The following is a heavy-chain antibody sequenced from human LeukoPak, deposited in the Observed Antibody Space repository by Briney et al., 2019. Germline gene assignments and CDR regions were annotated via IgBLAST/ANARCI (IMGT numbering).Heavy chain of an antibody. CDR1: GFTFSSYG. CDR2: ISYDGSNK. J-gene: IGHJ4*02. CDR3: ATYRQVLLPFES. Sequence: GRSLRLSCAASGFTFSSYGMHWVRQAPGKVLEWVAVISYDGSNKYYADSVKGRFTISRDNSKSTLSLQMNSLRAEDTAIYYCATYRQVLLPFESWGQGTLVTVSS. D-gene: IGHD2-8*02. V-gene: IGHV3-30*03.